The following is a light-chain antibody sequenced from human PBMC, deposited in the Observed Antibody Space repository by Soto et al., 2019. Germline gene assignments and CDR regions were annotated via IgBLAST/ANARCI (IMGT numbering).Light chain of an antibody. CDR3: QQNNTFPYT. CDR2: DVS. Sequence: DIHMTQSPSTLPASVGDRVTITCRASQSFNRWLAWYQQKPGKAPKLLIYDVSTLETGVPSRFSGSGSGTEFSPPSTARQPDDLATYFGQQNNTFPYTFRRGTKLVI. V-gene: IGKV1-5*01. J-gene: IGKJ2*01. CDR1: QSFNRW.